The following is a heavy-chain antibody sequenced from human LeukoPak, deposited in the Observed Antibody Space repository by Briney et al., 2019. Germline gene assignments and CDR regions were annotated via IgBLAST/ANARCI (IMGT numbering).Heavy chain of an antibody. Sequence: PSETLSLTCAVYGGSFSGYYWSWIRQPPGKGLEWIGEINHSGSTNSNPSLKSRVTISVNASKNQFSLKLSSVTAADAAVYYCARGGWELPEGSLDYWGQGTLVTVSS. CDR1: GGSFSGYY. J-gene: IGHJ4*02. V-gene: IGHV4-34*01. CDR3: ARGGWELPEGSLDY. CDR2: INHSGST. D-gene: IGHD1-26*01.